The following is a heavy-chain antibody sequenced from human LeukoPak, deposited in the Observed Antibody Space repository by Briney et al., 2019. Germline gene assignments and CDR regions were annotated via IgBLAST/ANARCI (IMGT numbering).Heavy chain of an antibody. V-gene: IGHV3-21*01. CDR2: ISSSSSYI. D-gene: IGHD3-10*01. J-gene: IGHJ6*02. Sequence: GGSLRLSCAASGFTFSSYNMNWVRQAPGKGLEWVSSISSSSSYIYYADSVKGRFTISRDNAKNSLYLQMNSLRAEDTAVYYCASSYYGSGSYSYPYYYYGMDVWGQGTTVTVSS. CDR3: ASSYYGSGSYSYPYYYYGMDV. CDR1: GFTFSSYN.